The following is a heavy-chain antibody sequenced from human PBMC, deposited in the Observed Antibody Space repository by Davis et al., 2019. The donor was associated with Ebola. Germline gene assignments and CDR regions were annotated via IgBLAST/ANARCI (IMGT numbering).Heavy chain of an antibody. D-gene: IGHD1-26*01. CDR3: ARVRQYSGSYYYYYGMDV. J-gene: IGHJ6*04. Sequence: SETLSLTCTVSDGSISSSGYYWSWIRQHPGKGLEWIGFVYYSGTTYYNPSLKSRLTISVDTSKSQFSLKLSSVTAADTAVYYCARVRQYSGSYYYYYGMDVWGKGTTVTVSS. CDR2: VYYSGTT. V-gene: IGHV4-31*03. CDR1: DGSISSSGYY.